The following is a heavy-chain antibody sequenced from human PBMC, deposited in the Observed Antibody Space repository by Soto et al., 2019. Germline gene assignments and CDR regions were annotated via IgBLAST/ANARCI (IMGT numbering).Heavy chain of an antibody. D-gene: IGHD6-19*01. CDR3: ARDLYSSGWYEFGY. CDR1: GFTFSSYA. J-gene: IGHJ4*02. V-gene: IGHV3-30-3*01. Sequence: GGSLRLSCAASGFTFSSYAMHWVRQAPGKGLEWVAVISYDGSNKYYADSVKGRFTISRDNSKNTLYLQMNSLRAEDTAVYYCARDLYSSGWYEFGYWGQGTLVTVSS. CDR2: ISYDGSNK.